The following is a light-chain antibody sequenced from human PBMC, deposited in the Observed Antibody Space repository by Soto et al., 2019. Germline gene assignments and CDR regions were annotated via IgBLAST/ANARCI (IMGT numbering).Light chain of an antibody. Sequence: EIVMTQSPATLSVSPGERATLSCRASESVSRDLGWYLQEPVQAPRLPIHGASTRATGTPDRISASGSGTDFTLTINSLQSAEFVVYYCQQYNQWPLTFGGGTKVEVK. CDR1: ESVSRD. CDR3: QQYNQWPLT. V-gene: IGKV3-15*01. CDR2: GAS. J-gene: IGKJ4*01.